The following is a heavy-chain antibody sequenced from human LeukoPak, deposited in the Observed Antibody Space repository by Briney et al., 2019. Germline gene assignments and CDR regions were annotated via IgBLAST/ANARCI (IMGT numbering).Heavy chain of an antibody. CDR2: ISSSSSYI. D-gene: IGHD6-13*01. CDR1: GITFSSYN. J-gene: IGHJ3*02. Sequence: GGSLRLSCAASGITFSSYNMNWVRQAPGKGLEWVSSISSSSSYIYYADPVKGRFTISRDNAKNSLYLQMNSLRAEDTAVYYCARVGDSSSWYGAFDIWGQGTMVTVSS. V-gene: IGHV3-21*01. CDR3: ARVGDSSSWYGAFDI.